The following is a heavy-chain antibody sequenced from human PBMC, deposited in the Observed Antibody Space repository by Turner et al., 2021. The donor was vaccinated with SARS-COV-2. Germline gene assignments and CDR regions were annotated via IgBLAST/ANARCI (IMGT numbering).Heavy chain of an antibody. Sequence: QLQLQESGPGLVRPSETLSLTCSVSGASISNDVYYWDWIRQSPGKGLEWIGSAYFRGDTDSNPSLKSRLTISVDSSQNLFSLRLSSMTAADTAIYYCASRTFTSGWSYFDHWGQGALVTVSS. CDR2: AYFRGDT. CDR3: ASRTFTSGWSYFDH. D-gene: IGHD6-19*01. CDR1: GASISNDVYY. V-gene: IGHV4-39*01. J-gene: IGHJ4*02.